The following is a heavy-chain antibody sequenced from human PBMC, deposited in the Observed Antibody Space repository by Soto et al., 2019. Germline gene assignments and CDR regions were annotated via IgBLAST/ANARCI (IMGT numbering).Heavy chain of an antibody. J-gene: IGHJ4*02. D-gene: IGHD3-10*01. V-gene: IGHV1-69*01. CDR2: IIPIFGTA. CDR1: GGTFSSYA. CDR3: ARAPTYYYGSGSYSVLSD. Sequence: QVQLVQSGAEVKKPGSSVKVSCKASGGTFSSYAISWVRQAPGQGLEWMGGIIPIFGTANYAQKFQGRVTITADESTSRAYMELSSLRSEDTAVYYCARAPTYYYGSGSYSVLSDWGQGTLVTVSS.